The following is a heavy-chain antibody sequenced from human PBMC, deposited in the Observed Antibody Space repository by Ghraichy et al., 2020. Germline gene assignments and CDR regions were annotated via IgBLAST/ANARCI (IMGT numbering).Heavy chain of an antibody. CDR2: ISGSGGST. Sequence: GESLNISCAASGFTFSSYAMSWVRQAPGKGLEWVSAISGSGGSTYYADSVKGRFTISRDNSKNTLYLQMNSLRAEDTAVYYCAKRPDIVVVPAAKGGAFDIWGQGTMVTVSS. D-gene: IGHD2-2*01. V-gene: IGHV3-23*01. J-gene: IGHJ3*02. CDR3: AKRPDIVVVPAAKGGAFDI. CDR1: GFTFSSYA.